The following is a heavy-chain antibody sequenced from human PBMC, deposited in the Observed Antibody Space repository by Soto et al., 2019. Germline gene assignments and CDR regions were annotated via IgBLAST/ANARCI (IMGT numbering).Heavy chain of an antibody. V-gene: IGHV3-30-3*01. CDR2: ISYDGSNK. CDR3: ARVKTRPIPATKQNYYYGMDV. CDR1: GFTFSSYA. Sequence: PGGSLXLSCAASGFTFSSYAMHWVRQAPGKGLKWVAVISYDGSNKYYADTVKGRFTISRDNSKNTLYLQMNSLRADVTAVYYCARVKTRPIPATKQNYYYGMDVWGQGTTVTVSS. D-gene: IGHD2-2*01. J-gene: IGHJ6*02.